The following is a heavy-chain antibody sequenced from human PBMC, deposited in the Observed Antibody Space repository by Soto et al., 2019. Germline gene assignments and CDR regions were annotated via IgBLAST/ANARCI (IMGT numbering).Heavy chain of an antibody. V-gene: IGHV4-34*01. CDR1: GGSFSGYY. Sequence: SETLSLTCAVYGGSFSGYYWTWIRQPPGTRLEWIGEINHSGSTNYNPSLKSRVTISVDTSKNQFSLQMSSLRAEDTAVYYCARGLAYCGGDCYRAFDCWGQGTLVTVSS. D-gene: IGHD2-21*02. J-gene: IGHJ4*02. CDR2: INHSGST. CDR3: ARGLAYCGGDCYRAFDC.